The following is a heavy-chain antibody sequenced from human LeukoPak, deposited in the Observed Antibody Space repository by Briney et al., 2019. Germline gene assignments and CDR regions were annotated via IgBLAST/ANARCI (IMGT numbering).Heavy chain of an antibody. Sequence: GGSLRLSCAASGFTFTDYVMHWVRQAPGKGLENVARISYGGNRNYYADSVKGRFIISRDNSRNTLYLQINSLRGEDTALYYCAQGYSSGWYPNWGQGTLVTVSS. CDR2: ISYGGNRN. D-gene: IGHD6-19*01. J-gene: IGHJ4*02. CDR1: GFTFTDYV. V-gene: IGHV3-30*07. CDR3: AQGYSSGWYPN.